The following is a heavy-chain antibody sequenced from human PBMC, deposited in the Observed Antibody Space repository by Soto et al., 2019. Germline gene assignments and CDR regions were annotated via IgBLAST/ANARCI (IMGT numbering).Heavy chain of an antibody. J-gene: IGHJ4*02. CDR3: ARVLFRYYYDSSGNFDY. CDR1: GGTFSIYT. V-gene: IGHV1-69*02. Sequence: GASVKVSCKASGGTFSIYTISWVRQAPGQGLEWMGKIIPILDIANYAQKFQGRVTITADKSTSTAYMELSSLRSEDTAVYYCARVLFRYYYDSSGNFDYWGQGTLVTVSS. CDR2: IIPILDIA. D-gene: IGHD3-22*01.